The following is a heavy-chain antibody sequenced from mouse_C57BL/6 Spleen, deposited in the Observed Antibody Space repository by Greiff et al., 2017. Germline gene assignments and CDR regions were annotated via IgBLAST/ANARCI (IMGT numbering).Heavy chain of an antibody. J-gene: IGHJ1*03. CDR2: ISSGGDYI. CDR1: GFTFSSYA. V-gene: IGHV5-9-1*02. CDR3: TRDGNPGGYFDV. Sequence: EVKLVESGEGLVKPGGSLKLSCAASGFTFSSYAMSWVRQTPEKRMEWVAYISSGGDYIYYADTVKGRFTISRDNARNTLYLQMSSLKSEDTAIYYCTRDGNPGGYFDVWGTGTTVTVSS. D-gene: IGHD4-1*01.